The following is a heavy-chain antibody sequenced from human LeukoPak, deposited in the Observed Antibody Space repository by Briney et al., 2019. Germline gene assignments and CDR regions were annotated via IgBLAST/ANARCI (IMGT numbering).Heavy chain of an antibody. CDR3: ASDSGGYYFDY. CDR1: GFTFSSHG. D-gene: IGHD1-26*01. J-gene: IGHJ4*02. CDR2: IRYDGSDK. V-gene: IGHV3-30*02. Sequence: GGSLRLSCAASGFTFSSHGMHWVRQAPGKGLEWVAFIRYDGSDKYYEDSAKGRFTISRDNSKNTLYLQVNSLRVEDTAVYYCASDSGGYYFDYWGQGTLVTVSS.